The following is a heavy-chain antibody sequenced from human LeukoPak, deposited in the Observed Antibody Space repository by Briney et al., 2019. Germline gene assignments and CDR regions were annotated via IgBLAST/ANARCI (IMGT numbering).Heavy chain of an antibody. Sequence: GASVKVSCKASGGTFSSYAISWVRQAPGQGLEWMGGIIPIFGTANYAQKFQGRVTITADESTSTAYMELSSLRSEDTAVYYCARDSGIAARPGPYYYYYYGMDVWGQGTTVTVSS. J-gene: IGHJ6*02. CDR1: GGTFSSYA. CDR2: IIPIFGTA. D-gene: IGHD6-6*01. V-gene: IGHV1-69*13. CDR3: ARDSGIAARPGPYYYYYYGMDV.